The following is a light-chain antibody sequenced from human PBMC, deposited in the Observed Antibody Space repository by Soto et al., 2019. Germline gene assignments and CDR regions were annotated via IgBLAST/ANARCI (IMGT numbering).Light chain of an antibody. CDR2: NVN. Sequence: QSVLTQSASVSGSPGQSITISCTGTSRDVGNYNYVSWYQQHPGEVPKLIIFNVNNRPSGVSNRFSGSKSGNTASLTISVLQAEDEADYYCSSFTSSTTYVFGTGTKVTVL. CDR3: SSFTSSTTYV. CDR1: SRDVGNYNY. J-gene: IGLJ1*01. V-gene: IGLV2-14*01.